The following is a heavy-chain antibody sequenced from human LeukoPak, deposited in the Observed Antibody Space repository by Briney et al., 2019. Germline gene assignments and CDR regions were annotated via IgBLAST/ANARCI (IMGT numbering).Heavy chain of an antibody. CDR1: GYTFTAYY. CDR2: INPNTGDT. V-gene: IGHV1-2*02. Sequence: ASVKVSCKASGYTFTAYYMTWVRQAPGPGLEWMGWINPNTGDTNYAQKFQGRVTMTRDTSLTTGYMELNRLTSDDTAVYYCARGYAFDLWGQGTLVTVFS. CDR3: ARGYAFDL. J-gene: IGHJ3*01.